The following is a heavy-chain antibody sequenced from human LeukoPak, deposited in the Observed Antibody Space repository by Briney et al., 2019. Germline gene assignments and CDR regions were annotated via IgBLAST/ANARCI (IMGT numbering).Heavy chain of an antibody. Sequence: GGSLRLSCAASGFIVSSTYMSWVRQASGKGLEWVSYISSSGSTIYYADSVKGRFTISRDNAKNSLYLQMNSLRAEDTAVYYCARVDLGVPYYYGMDGWGQGTTVTVSS. CDR3: ARVDLGVPYYYGMDG. CDR2: ISSSGSTI. J-gene: IGHJ6*02. CDR1: GFIVSSTY. D-gene: IGHD3-16*01. V-gene: IGHV3-48*03.